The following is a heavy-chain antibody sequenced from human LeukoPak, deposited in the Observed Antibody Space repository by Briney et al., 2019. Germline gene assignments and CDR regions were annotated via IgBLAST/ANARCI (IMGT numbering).Heavy chain of an antibody. D-gene: IGHD3-10*02. V-gene: IGHV3-69-1*02. CDR1: GFTVSGNY. CDR3: AELGITMIGGV. J-gene: IGHJ6*04. CDR2: ISSGSSAI. Sequence: GGSLRLSCAVSGFTVSGNYMSWVRQAPGKGREWVSIISSGSSAIFSADALKGRFTISRDNAKNSLYLQMNSLRAEDTAVYYCAELGITMIGGVWGKGTTVTISS.